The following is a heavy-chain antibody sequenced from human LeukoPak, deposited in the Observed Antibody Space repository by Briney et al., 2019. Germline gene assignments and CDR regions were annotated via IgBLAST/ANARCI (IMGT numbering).Heavy chain of an antibody. CDR1: VGTFSSYA. V-gene: IGHV1-69*05. D-gene: IGHD1-7*01. CDR3: ARGPYNWNYVAPYYYYMDV. Sequence: SVRVSRKASVGTFSSYAISCVPAAPGQGREWVGDLLPIFETANYAKKFQGRVTITTDESTSTAYMELSSLRSEDTAVYYCARGPYNWNYVAPYYYYMDVWGKGTTVTVSS. J-gene: IGHJ6*03. CDR2: LLPIFETA.